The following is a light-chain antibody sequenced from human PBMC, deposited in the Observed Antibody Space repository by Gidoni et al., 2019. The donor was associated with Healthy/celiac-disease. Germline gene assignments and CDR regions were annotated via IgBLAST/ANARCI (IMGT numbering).Light chain of an antibody. CDR1: QSIRSY. CDR3: QQSYSTLYT. V-gene: IGKV1-39*01. CDR2: AAS. Sequence: DIQMTQSPSSLSASVGDRVTITCRASQSIRSYLNWYQQKPGKAPKLLIYAASSLQSRVPSRFSGSGSGTDFTLTISSLQPEDFATYYCQQSYSTLYTFGQGTKLEIK. J-gene: IGKJ2*01.